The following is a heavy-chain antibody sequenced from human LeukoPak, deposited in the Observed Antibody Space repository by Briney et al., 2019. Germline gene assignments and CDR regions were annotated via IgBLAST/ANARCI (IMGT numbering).Heavy chain of an antibody. Sequence: ASVKVSCKASGYTFTSYGISWVRQAAGQGLEWMGWISAYNGNTNYAQKLQGRVTMTTDTSTSTAYMELRSLRSDDTAVYYCARVRYGELWLNYWGQGTLVTVSS. CDR1: GYTFTSYG. J-gene: IGHJ4*02. CDR2: ISAYNGNT. D-gene: IGHD5-18*01. V-gene: IGHV1-18*01. CDR3: ARVRYGELWLNY.